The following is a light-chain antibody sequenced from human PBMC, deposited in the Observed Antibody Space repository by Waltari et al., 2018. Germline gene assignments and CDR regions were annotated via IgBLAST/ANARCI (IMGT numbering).Light chain of an antibody. CDR2: DDT. J-gene: IGLJ3*02. V-gene: IGLV3-21*04. CDR3: QVWDSRSDRWV. CDR1: NIGSKS. Sequence: SYVLTQPPSVSVAPGKTATITCGGDNIGSKSVHWYQQRPGQAPVLVIYDDTDRPSGIPERFSGSNSGNTASLTITRVEAGDEADYYCQVWDSRSDRWVFGGGTKLTVL.